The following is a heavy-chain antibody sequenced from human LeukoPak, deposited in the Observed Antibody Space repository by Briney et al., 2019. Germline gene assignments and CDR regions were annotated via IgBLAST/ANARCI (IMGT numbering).Heavy chain of an antibody. J-gene: IGHJ4*02. Sequence: GGSLRLSCAASGFTFSSYAMSWVRQAPGKGLGGVANIKQDGSEKYYVDSVRGRFTISRDNAKNSLYLQMNSLRAEDTAVYYCARGSESGGFPFDYWGQGTLVTVSS. CDR2: IKQDGSEK. D-gene: IGHD1-26*01. V-gene: IGHV3-7*01. CDR1: GFTFSSYA. CDR3: ARGSESGGFPFDY.